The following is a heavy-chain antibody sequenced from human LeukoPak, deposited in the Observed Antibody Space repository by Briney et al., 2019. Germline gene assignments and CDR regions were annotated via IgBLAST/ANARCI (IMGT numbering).Heavy chain of an antibody. Sequence: SVKVSCKASGGTFSSYAINWVRQAPGQGLEWMGRIILIFGTANYAQKFQGRVTITTDESTSTAYMELSSLRSEDTAVYYCARDRDLRFGELLWWFDPWGQGTLVTVSS. V-gene: IGHV1-69*05. CDR3: ARDRDLRFGELLWWFDP. CDR1: GGTFSSYA. J-gene: IGHJ5*02. CDR2: IILIFGTA. D-gene: IGHD3-10*01.